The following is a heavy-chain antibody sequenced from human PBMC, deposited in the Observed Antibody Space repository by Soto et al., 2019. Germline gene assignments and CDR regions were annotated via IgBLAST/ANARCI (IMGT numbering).Heavy chain of an antibody. J-gene: IGHJ6*02. CDR1: GGSISSGEYY. D-gene: IGHD3-3*01. CDR3: ARTSLTIFGPSNDYYGMGV. Sequence: PSETLSLTCTVSGGSISSGEYYWTWIRQPPGKGLEWIGYISYSGSTHYSPSLKSRVSITVDTSKNQFSLNLASVSAEDTAVYYCARTSLTIFGPSNDYYGMGVWGQGTTVTVS. CDR2: ISYSGST. V-gene: IGHV4-30-4*01.